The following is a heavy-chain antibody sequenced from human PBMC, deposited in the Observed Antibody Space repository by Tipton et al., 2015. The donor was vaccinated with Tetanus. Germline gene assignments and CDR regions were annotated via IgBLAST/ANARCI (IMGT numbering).Heavy chain of an antibody. CDR1: GALLTTGGYS. CDR2: IYQTGSS. D-gene: IGHD3-16*01. Sequence: TLSLTCNVTGALLTTGGYSWGWIRQPPGQGLEWMGYIYQTGSSYFNPSLKSRVTISVDTSKNQFSLRLSSVTAADTAVYYCARDHGITWGGMGYYYGMDVWGQGTTVTVSS. J-gene: IGHJ6*02. CDR3: ARDHGITWGGMGYYYGMDV. V-gene: IGHV4-30-2*05.